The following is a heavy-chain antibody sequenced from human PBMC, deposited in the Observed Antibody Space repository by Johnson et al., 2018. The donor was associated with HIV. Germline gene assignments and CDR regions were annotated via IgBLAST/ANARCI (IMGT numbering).Heavy chain of an antibody. J-gene: IGHJ3*01. CDR1: GFTVSSNY. Sequence: QVQLVESGGGLIQPGGSLRLSCVASGFTVSSNYMSWVRQAPGKGLEWVAVISYDGSNKYYADSVKGRFTLSRDNSKNTLYLQMNRLRAEDTDVYYCARSSTWQLVPGFDRWGRGTMVAVSS. CDR3: ARSSTWQLVPGFDR. D-gene: IGHD6-13*01. V-gene: IGHV3-30-3*01. CDR2: ISYDGSNK.